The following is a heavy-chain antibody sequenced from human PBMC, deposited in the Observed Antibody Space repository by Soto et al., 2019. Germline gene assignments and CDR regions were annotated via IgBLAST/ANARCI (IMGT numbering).Heavy chain of an antibody. CDR3: AKKVNSGPGSQYFDY. D-gene: IGHD3-10*01. V-gene: IGHV3-23*01. CDR2: FRTGGDDGTT. Sequence: GGSLRLSCAASGFPFSSFALSWVRQAPGKGLEWVSGFRTGGDDGTTYYADPVKGRFTISRDNSKNTLLLQMNSLRAEDTAIYYCAKKVNSGPGSQYFDYWGQGTLVTVSS. J-gene: IGHJ4*02. CDR1: GFPFSSFA.